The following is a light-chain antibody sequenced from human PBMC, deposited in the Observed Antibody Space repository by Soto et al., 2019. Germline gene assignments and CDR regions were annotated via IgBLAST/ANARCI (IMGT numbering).Light chain of an antibody. CDR1: QSVGSS. CDR2: GAS. J-gene: IGKJ1*01. Sequence: DIVLTQLPGTLSLSLGGRANLSCRASQSVGSSLAWYKQKPGQAPRLVMYGASSRATGIPDRFSGSGSGTDFTLTIRRLEPEVFAVYDCQQYGSPGTFGQGTKVDIK. V-gene: IGKV3-20*01. CDR3: QQYGSPGT.